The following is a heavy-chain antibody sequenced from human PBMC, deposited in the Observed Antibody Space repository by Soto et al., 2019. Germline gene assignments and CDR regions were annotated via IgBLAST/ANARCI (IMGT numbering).Heavy chain of an antibody. CDR3: AREYCSRGSCHHYVVY. J-gene: IGHJ4*02. CDR2: ICYDGTKQ. CDR1: GFTFSRYG. D-gene: IGHD2-15*01. Sequence: PGGSPRRSCASSGFTFSRYGIHGFLKAPGKGRECVAVICYDGTKQYSADSVKGRFTISRDNSKNTLYLQMSSLRVEDTAVYYCAREYCSRGSCHHYVVYWGQGALVRVS. V-gene: IGHV3-33*08.